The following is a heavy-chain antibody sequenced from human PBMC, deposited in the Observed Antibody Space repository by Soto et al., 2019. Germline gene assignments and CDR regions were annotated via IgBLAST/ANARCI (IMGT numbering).Heavy chain of an antibody. CDR2: IRRKTNDYAT. CDR3: SSLPPYPHV. CDR1: GFSFSDSG. V-gene: IGHV3-73*01. Sequence: EVRLVESGGGLVQPGGSLRLSCAASGFSFSDSGIHWVRQASGKGLEWVGRIRRKTNDYATASAASVGGRFSISRDDSKNPELLIMNSLKTDEAAVYCGSSLPPYPHVWGKGTTVTVSS. J-gene: IGHJ6*04.